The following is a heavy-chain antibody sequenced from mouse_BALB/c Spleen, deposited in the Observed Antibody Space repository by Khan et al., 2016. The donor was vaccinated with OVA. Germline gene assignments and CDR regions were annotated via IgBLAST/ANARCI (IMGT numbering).Heavy chain of an antibody. V-gene: IGHV3-2*02. CDR2: ISYSGST. CDR1: GYSITSDYA. Sequence: EVQLQESGPGLVKPSQSLSLTCTVTGYSITSDYAWNWIRQFPGNKLEWMGYISYSGSTSYNPSLKSRISITRDTPKNQFFLQLNSVTTEDTATYYCARDGSRYNYAMDYWGQGTAVTVSS. D-gene: IGHD2-3*01. J-gene: IGHJ4*01. CDR3: ARDGSRYNYAMDY.